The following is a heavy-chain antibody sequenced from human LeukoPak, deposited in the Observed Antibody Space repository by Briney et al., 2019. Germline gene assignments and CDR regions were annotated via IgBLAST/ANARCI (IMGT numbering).Heavy chain of an antibody. CDR3: GREIEGTTDY. D-gene: IGHD1-7*01. CDR1: GYIFTSYF. V-gene: IGHV1-46*01. J-gene: IGHJ4*02. Sequence: ASVKVSCKASGYIFTSYFMHWARQAPGQGLEWMGLINPSGGSTRYAQKFQGRVTMTRDMSTSTVYMELNSLRSEDTAVYFCGREIEGTTDYWGQGTLVTVSS. CDR2: INPSGGST.